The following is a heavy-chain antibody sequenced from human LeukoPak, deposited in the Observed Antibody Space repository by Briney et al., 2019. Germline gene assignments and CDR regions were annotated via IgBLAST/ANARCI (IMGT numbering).Heavy chain of an antibody. CDR2: INTDGSST. D-gene: IGHD2-2*01. J-gene: IGHJ6*03. CDR3: ARRGYCSSTSCYDTYYYYYVDV. V-gene: IGHV3-74*01. CDR1: GFTFSSYW. Sequence: GGSLRLSCAASGFTFSSYWMHWVRQAPGKGLVWVSRINTDGSSTSYADSVKGRFTISRDNAKNTLYLQMNSLRAEDTAVYYCARRGYCSSTSCYDTYYYYYVDVWGKGTTVTVSS.